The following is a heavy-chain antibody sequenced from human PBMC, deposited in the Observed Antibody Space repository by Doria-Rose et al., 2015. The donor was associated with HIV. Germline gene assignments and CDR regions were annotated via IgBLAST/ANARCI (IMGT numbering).Heavy chain of an antibody. CDR1: GVSLSSPGMG. V-gene: IGHV2-26*01. CDR3: ARIKSSRWYHKYYFDF. J-gene: IGHJ4*02. Sequence: SGPVLVKPTETLTLTCTVSGVSLSSPGMGVSWIRQPPGKALAWLAHTFSDDERSYKTSLKSRLTSSRGTSKSQVVLTMTDMDPVDTDTYYCARIKSSRWYHKYYFDFWGQGTLVIVSA. CDR2: TFSDDER. D-gene: IGHD6-13*01.